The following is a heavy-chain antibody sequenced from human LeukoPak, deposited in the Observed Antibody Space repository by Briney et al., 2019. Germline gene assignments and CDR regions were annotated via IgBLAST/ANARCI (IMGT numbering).Heavy chain of an antibody. D-gene: IGHD3-3*01. V-gene: IGHV3-73*01. CDR2: IRSKANSYAT. Sequence: GGSLRLSCAASGFTFSGSAMHWVRQASGKGLEWVGRIRSKANSYATAYAASVKGRFTISRDDSKNTAYLQMNSLKTEDTAVYYCTRHLYDFNYYYYGMDVWGQGTTVTVSS. CDR1: GFTFSGSA. J-gene: IGHJ6*02. CDR3: TRHLYDFNYYYYGMDV.